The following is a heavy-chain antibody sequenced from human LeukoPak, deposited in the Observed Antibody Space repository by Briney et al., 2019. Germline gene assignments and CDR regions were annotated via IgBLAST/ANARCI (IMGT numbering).Heavy chain of an antibody. J-gene: IGHJ3*02. CDR2: IYYSGST. D-gene: IGHD3-10*01. Sequence: PSQTLSLTCTVSGGSISSGDYYWSWIRQPPGKGLEWIGYIYYSGSTYYNPSLKSRVTISVDTSKNQFSLKLSSVTAADTAVYYCARSDARDGSGSYDIWGQGTMVTVSS. V-gene: IGHV4-30-4*08. CDR3: ARSDARDGSGSYDI. CDR1: GGSISSGDYY.